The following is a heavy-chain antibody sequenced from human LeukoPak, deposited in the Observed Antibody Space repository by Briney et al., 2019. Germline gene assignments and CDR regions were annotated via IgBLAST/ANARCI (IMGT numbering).Heavy chain of an antibody. J-gene: IGHJ5*02. CDR2: INHSGST. V-gene: IGHV4-34*01. CDR3: ARGPIVVVPYGWFDP. Sequence: SETLSLTCAVYGGSFSGYYWSWIRQPPGKGLEWIGEINHSGSTDYNPSLKSRVTISVDTSKNQFSLKLSSVTAADTAVYYCARGPIVVVPYGWFDPWGQGTLVTVSS. CDR1: GGSFSGYY. D-gene: IGHD2-2*01.